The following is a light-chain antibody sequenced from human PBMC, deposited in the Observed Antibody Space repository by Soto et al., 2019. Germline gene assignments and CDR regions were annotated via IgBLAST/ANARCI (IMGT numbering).Light chain of an antibody. V-gene: IGKV3-20*01. CDR3: QQYGSSLWT. J-gene: IGKJ1*01. CDR2: GAS. CDR1: QRVDNNF. Sequence: LTQSPGTLSLSPGEGATLSCRTSQRVDNNFVAWYQQKPGQAPRLLIYGASTRATGIPDRFSGSGFGTDFTLTITRLEPEDFAVYYCQQYGSSLWTFGLGTKVDIK.